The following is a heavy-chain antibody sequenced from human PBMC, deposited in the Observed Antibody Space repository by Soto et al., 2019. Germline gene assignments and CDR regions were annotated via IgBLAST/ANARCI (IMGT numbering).Heavy chain of an antibody. CDR2: IDWDDDK. CDR3: ARTRIAPRTFGY. D-gene: IGHD6-6*01. CDR1: GFSLSTSGMC. V-gene: IGHV2-70*11. Sequence: SGPTLVNPTQTLTLTCTFSGFSLSTSGMCVSWIRQPPGKALEWLARIDWDDDKYYSTSLKTRVSISKDTSKNQVVLTMTNMDPVDTATYYCARTRIAPRTFGYWGQGTLVTVSS. J-gene: IGHJ4*02.